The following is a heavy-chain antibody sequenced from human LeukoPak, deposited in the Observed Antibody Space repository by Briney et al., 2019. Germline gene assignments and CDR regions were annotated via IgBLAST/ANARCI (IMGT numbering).Heavy chain of an antibody. D-gene: IGHD3-10*01. CDR2: ISGSGGST. V-gene: IGHV3-23*01. J-gene: IGHJ4*02. CDR3: AKGAREPPNYYGSGSYWALFDY. Sequence: GGSLRLSCAASGFTFSSYAMSWVRQAPGKGLEWVSAISGSGGSTYYADSVKGRFTISRDNSKNTLYLQMNSLRAEDTAVYYCAKGAREPPNYYGSGSYWALFDYWGQGTLVTVSS. CDR1: GFTFSSYA.